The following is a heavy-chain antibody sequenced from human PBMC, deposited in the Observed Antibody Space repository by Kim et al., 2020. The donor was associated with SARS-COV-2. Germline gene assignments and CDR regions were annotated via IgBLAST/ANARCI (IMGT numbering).Heavy chain of an antibody. D-gene: IGHD3-9*01. Sequence: GGSLRLSCAASGFTFSSYGMHWVRQAPGKGLEWVAVISYDGSNKYYADSVKGRFTISRDNSKNTLYLQMNSLRAEDTAVYYCAKDLHSDILTGLPDYWGQGTLVTVSS. CDR3: AKDLHSDILTGLPDY. J-gene: IGHJ4*02. CDR1: GFTFSSYG. CDR2: ISYDGSNK. V-gene: IGHV3-30*18.